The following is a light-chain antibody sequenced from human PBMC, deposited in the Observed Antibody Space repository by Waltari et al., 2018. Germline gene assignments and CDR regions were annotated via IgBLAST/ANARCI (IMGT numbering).Light chain of an antibody. J-gene: IGKJ1*01. CDR1: QSVLYSSNNKNY. CDR2: WAS. Sequence: DIVMTQIPVSLSVSLGLRATVNCQPSQSVLYSSNNKNYLAWYQQKPGQPPKLLIYWASTRESGVPDRFSGSVSGTDFTLTISSLQAEDVAVYYCQHYYSPPWTFGQGTKVEIK. V-gene: IGKV4-1*01. CDR3: QHYYSPPWT.